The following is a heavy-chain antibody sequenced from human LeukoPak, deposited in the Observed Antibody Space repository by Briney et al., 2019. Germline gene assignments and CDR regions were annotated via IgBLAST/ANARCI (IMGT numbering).Heavy chain of an antibody. Sequence: GGSLRLSCAASGFTFSSYGMSWVRQAPGKGLEWVSAISCSGGSTYYADSVKGRFTISRDNSKNTLYLQMRSLRAEDTAVSYFAKWRTSGSYWGESFEYWGQGTLVTVFS. J-gene: IGHJ4*02. D-gene: IGHD1-26*01. CDR1: GFTFSSYG. CDR3: AKWRTSGSYWGESFEY. CDR2: ISCSGGST. V-gene: IGHV3-23*01.